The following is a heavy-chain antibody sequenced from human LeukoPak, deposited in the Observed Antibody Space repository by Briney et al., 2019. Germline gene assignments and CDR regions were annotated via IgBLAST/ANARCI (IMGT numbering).Heavy chain of an antibody. V-gene: IGHV4-4*07. CDR1: GGSISSYY. D-gene: IGHD6-6*01. J-gene: IGHJ4*02. CDR3: ARTLIEYSVSSCYFDY. Sequence: SETLSLTCTVSGGSISSYYWSWIRQPAGTALEWIGRIYTSGTITYNPSLKSRVTMSVDTSKNQFSLKLSSVTAADTAVYYCARTLIEYSVSSCYFDYWGQGTLVTVSS. CDR2: IYTSGTI.